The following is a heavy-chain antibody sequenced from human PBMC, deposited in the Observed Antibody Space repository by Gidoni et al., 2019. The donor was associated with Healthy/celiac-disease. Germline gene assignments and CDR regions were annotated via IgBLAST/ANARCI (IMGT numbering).Heavy chain of an antibody. V-gene: IGHV1-69*01. CDR3: ARPSQPDGYNYFYFDY. D-gene: IGHD5-12*01. Sequence: QVQLVQSGAEVKKPGSSAKVSCKASGGTFSSYAISWVRQAPGQGLEWMGGIISIFGTANYAQKFQGRVTITADESTSTAYMELSSLRSEDTAVYYCARPSQPDGYNYFYFDYWGQGTLVTVSS. CDR2: IISIFGTA. J-gene: IGHJ4*02. CDR1: GGTFSSYA.